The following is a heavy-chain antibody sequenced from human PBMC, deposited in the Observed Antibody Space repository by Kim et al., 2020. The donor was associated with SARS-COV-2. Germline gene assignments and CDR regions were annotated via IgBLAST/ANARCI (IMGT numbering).Heavy chain of an antibody. Sequence: GGSLRLSCTASGFTFGDYAMSWFRRAPGKGLEWVGFIKSKAYGATTEYAASVKGRFTISRDDSKSIAYLQMNSLKTEDTAVYYCTTAGSGSYYRWTRDYWGQGTLLTVSS. CDR2: IKSKAYGATT. J-gene: IGHJ4*02. D-gene: IGHD3-10*01. V-gene: IGHV3-49*03. CDR3: TTAGSGSYYRWTRDY. CDR1: GFTFGDYA.